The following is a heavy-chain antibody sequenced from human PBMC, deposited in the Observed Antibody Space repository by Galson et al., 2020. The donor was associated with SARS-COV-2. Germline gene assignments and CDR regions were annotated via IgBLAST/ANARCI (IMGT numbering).Heavy chain of an antibody. CDR3: ARELAAASYYYGMDV. CDR1: GGSFSGYY. D-gene: IGHD6-13*01. V-gene: IGHV4-34*01. J-gene: IGHJ6*02. Sequence: SQTLSLTCAVYGGSFSGYYWSWIRQPPGKGLEWIGEINHSGSTNYNPSLTSRVTISVDTSKNQFSLKLSSVTAADTAVYYCARELAAASYYYGMDVWGQGTTVTVSS. CDR2: INHSGST.